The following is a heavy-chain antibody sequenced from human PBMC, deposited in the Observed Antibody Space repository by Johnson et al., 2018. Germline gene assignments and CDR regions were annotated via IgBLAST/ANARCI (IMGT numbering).Heavy chain of an antibody. CDR2: IKRKTDGGTT. V-gene: IGHV3-15*07. D-gene: IGHD3-3*01. CDR3: TTDREGFWSGYYLGNYYYMDV. J-gene: IGHJ6*03. CDR1: GFTFSNAW. Sequence: VQLVQSGGGLVKPGGSLRLSCAASGFTFSNAWMNWVRQAPGKGLEWVGRIKRKTDGGTTDYAAPVKGRFTISRDDSKNTLYLQMNSLKTEDTAVYYGTTDREGFWSGYYLGNYYYMDVWGKGTTVTVSS.